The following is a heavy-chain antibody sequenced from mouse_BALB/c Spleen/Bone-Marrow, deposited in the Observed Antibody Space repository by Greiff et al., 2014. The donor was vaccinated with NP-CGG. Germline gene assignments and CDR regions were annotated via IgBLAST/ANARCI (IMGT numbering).Heavy chain of an antibody. D-gene: IGHD2-2*01. CDR3: ARNGYTGYFDV. V-gene: IGHV2-2*02. Sequence: QVQLQQSVPGLVTPSHSLYITCPVSGFSLTTYGLHWVRQSPGKGLEWLGVIWSGGGTDYNAAFISRLIITKDNSKSQVFFKMNSLQTNDTAMYYCARNGYTGYFDVWGAGTTVTVSS. CDR2: IWSGGGT. J-gene: IGHJ1*01. CDR1: GFSLTTYG.